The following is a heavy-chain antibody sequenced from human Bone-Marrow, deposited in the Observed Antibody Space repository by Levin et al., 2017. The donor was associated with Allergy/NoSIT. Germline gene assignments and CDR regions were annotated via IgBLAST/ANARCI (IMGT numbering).Heavy chain of an antibody. CDR1: GFTFSSYG. J-gene: IGHJ4*02. D-gene: IGHD3-10*01. V-gene: IGHV3-30*18. CDR2: ISYDGSNK. CDR3: AKGGDTMVRGAFY. Sequence: GGSLRLSCAASGFTFSSYGMHWVRQAPGKGLEWVAVISYDGSNKYYADSVKGRFTISRDNSKNTLYLQMNSLRAEDTAVYYCAKGGDTMVRGAFYWGQGTLVTVSS.